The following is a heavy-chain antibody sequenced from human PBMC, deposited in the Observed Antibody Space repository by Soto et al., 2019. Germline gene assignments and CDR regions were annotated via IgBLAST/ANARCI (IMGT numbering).Heavy chain of an antibody. V-gene: IGHV3-23*01. CDR2: ISGSGGST. D-gene: IGHD3-10*01. CDR3: AKDRPLWFGESRYYYGMDV. Sequence: GSLILSCAASGFAFDQYAMHWVRKAPGKGLEWVSAISGSGGSTYYADSVKGRFTISRDNSKNTLYLQMNSLRAEDTAVYYCAKDRPLWFGESRYYYGMDVWGQGTTVTVSS. CDR1: GFAFDQYA. J-gene: IGHJ6*02.